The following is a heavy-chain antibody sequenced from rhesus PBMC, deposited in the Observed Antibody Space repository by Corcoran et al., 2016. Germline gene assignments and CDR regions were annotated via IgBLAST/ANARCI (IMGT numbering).Heavy chain of an antibody. CDR3: ARGSYGSSYFDQ. V-gene: IGHV4S18*01. D-gene: IGHD4-29*01. J-gene: IGHJ4*01. CDR2: IYSNTERT. Sequence: QVQLQESGPGLVKPSETLSLTCAVSGGSISSSNWWSWIRQRPGKGLGWIGGIYSNTERTNYNPTLKNRVTISKETSKNQFSLKLSSVTAADTAGYYCARGSYGSSYFDQWGQGVLVTVSS. CDR1: GGSISSSNW.